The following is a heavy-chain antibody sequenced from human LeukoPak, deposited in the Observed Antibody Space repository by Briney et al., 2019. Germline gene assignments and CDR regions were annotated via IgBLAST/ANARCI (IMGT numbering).Heavy chain of an antibody. CDR3: AVLQLERLDNWFDP. V-gene: IGHV1-2*02. CDR2: VNPNSGGT. Sequence: ASVKVSCKASGYTFTGYYMHWVRQAPGQGLEWMGWVNPNSGGTNYAQKFQGRVTMTRDTSISTAYMELSRLRSDDTAVYYCAVLQLERLDNWFDPWGHGTLVTVSS. J-gene: IGHJ5*02. D-gene: IGHD1-1*01. CDR1: GYTFTGYY.